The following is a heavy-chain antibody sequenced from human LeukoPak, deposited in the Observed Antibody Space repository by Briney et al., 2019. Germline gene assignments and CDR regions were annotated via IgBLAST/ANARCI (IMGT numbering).Heavy chain of an antibody. Sequence: KPSETLSLTCTVSGGSISSYYWSWIRQPPGKGLEWMGYIYYSGSTNYNPALKSRVTISVDTSKNQFSLKLSTVTAADTAVYYCARGTTLDYWGQGTLVTVSS. CDR2: IYYSGST. CDR1: GGSISSYY. D-gene: IGHD1-7*01. CDR3: ARGTTLDY. J-gene: IGHJ4*02. V-gene: IGHV4-59*01.